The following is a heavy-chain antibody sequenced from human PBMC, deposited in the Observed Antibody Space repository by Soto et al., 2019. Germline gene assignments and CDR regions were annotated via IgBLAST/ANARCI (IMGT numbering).Heavy chain of an antibody. J-gene: IGHJ6*02. D-gene: IGHD2-2*02. V-gene: IGHV3-21*01. CDR1: GFTFSNYS. CDR2: ISSRSGI. CDR3: AREYTAWPLAYGLDV. Sequence: GGSLRLSCVGSGFTFSNYSINWVRQAPGKGLEWVSSISSRSGIYYADSVKGRFTISRDNAKNSVSLQMNSLRAEDTAVYYCAREYTAWPLAYGLDVWGQGTTVTVSS.